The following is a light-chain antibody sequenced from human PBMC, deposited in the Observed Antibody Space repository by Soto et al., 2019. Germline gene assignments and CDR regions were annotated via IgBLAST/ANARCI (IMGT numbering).Light chain of an antibody. CDR2: DTS. CDR3: LLSYSGTQRV. V-gene: IGLV7-46*01. CDR1: TGAVTSGHY. J-gene: IGLJ1*01. Sequence: QTVVTQESSVTVSPGGTVTLTCGSSTGAVTSGHYPYWFQQKPGQAPRTLIYDTSNKHSWTPARFSGSLLGGKAALTLSGAQPEDEADYYCLLSYSGTQRVFGAGTKLTVL.